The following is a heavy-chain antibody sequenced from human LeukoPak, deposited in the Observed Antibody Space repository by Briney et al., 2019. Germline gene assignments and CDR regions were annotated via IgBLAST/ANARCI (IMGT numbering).Heavy chain of an antibody. CDR2: IYNGGST. V-gene: IGHV3-53*01. CDR1: GFTVSSNY. D-gene: IGHD1-26*01. CDR3: ARLGVGATRDAFDI. J-gene: IGHJ3*02. Sequence: PGGSLRLSCAVSGFTVSSNYMSWVRQAPGKGLEWVSVIYNGGSTYYADSVKGRFTISRDNAKNSLYLQMNSLRAEDTALYYCARLGVGATRDAFDIWGQGTMVTVSS.